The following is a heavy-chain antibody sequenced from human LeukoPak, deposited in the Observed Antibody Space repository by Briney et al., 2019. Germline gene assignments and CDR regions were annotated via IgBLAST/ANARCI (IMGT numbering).Heavy chain of an antibody. CDR1: GFTFSSYA. Sequence: QSGGSLRLSCAASGFTFSSYAMSWVRQAPGKGLEWVSGISWNSGSIGYADSVKGRFTISRDNAKNSLYLQMNSLRAEDTALYYCAKDKPRYSYGYWFDYWGQGTLVTVSS. V-gene: IGHV3-9*01. CDR2: ISWNSGSI. CDR3: AKDKPRYSYGYWFDY. D-gene: IGHD5-18*01. J-gene: IGHJ4*02.